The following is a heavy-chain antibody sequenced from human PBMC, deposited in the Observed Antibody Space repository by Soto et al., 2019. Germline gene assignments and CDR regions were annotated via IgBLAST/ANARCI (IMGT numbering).Heavy chain of an antibody. CDR3: ARARLSMFYDSSYNWFDP. CDR1: GGSISSGGYY. Sequence: PSETLSLTCTVSGGSISSGGYYWSWIRQHPGKGLEWIGYIYYSGSTYYNPSLKSRVTISVDTSKNQFSPKLSSVTAADTAVYYCARARLSMFYDSSYNWFDPWGQGTLVTVSS. CDR2: IYYSGST. D-gene: IGHD3-22*01. V-gene: IGHV4-31*03. J-gene: IGHJ5*02.